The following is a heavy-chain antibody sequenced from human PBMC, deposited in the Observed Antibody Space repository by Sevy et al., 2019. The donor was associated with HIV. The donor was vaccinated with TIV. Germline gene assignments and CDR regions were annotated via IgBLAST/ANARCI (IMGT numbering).Heavy chain of an antibody. Sequence: GGSLRLSCAASGFTFSSYGMHWVRQAPGKGLEWVAVIWYDGSNKYYADSVKGRFTISRDNSKNTLYLQMNSLRAEDTAVYYCARGDIMVRGVMRIGRGMDVWGQGTTVTVS. J-gene: IGHJ6*02. CDR1: GFTFSSYG. CDR2: IWYDGSNK. D-gene: IGHD3-10*01. CDR3: ARGDIMVRGVMRIGRGMDV. V-gene: IGHV3-33*01.